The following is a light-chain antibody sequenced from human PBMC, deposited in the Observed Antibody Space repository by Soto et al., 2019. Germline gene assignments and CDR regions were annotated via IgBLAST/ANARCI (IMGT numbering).Light chain of an antibody. Sequence: DMELTQSPAFLSASVGDRVTITCRASQGISSNLAWYQQKPGKAPKLLIYAATTMQSGVPSRFSGSGSGTEFTLTISSLQPEDFATYYCQQLNSYPLVTFGQGTKLEIK. V-gene: IGKV1-9*01. CDR2: AAT. J-gene: IGKJ2*01. CDR1: QGISSN. CDR3: QQLNSYPLVT.